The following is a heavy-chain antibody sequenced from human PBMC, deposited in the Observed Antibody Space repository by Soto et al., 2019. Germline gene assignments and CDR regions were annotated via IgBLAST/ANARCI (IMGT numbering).Heavy chain of an antibody. CDR1: GGTFSSYT. D-gene: IGHD2-15*01. CDR3: ARYDCSGGSCYSEDAFDI. Sequence: QVQLVQSGAEVKKPGSSVKVSCKASGGTFSSYTISWVRQAPGQGLEWMGRIIPILGIANYAQKYQGRVTITADKPTNTAYMKLSSLRSEDTAVYYCARYDCSGGSCYSEDAFDIWGQGTMVTVSS. V-gene: IGHV1-69*02. CDR2: IIPILGIA. J-gene: IGHJ3*02.